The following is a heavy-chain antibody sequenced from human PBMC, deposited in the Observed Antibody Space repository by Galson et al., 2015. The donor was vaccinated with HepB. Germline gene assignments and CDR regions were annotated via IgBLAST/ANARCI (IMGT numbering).Heavy chain of an antibody. V-gene: IGHV1-69-2*01. CDR2: VDPEDGDT. CDR1: GCTFRDYF. CDR3: ASRDGSGIHDY. D-gene: IGHD3-10*01. Sequence: VKVSCKVSGCTFRDYFLNWVQQAPGKGLQWMGYVDPEDGDTVYAEKFQGRMTIIADTSTDTTYMELNSLTSEDTAVYCCASRDGSGIHDYWGQGTLVTVSS. J-gene: IGHJ4*02.